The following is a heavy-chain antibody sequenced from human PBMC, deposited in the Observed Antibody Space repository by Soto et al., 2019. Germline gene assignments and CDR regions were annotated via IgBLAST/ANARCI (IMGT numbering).Heavy chain of an antibody. D-gene: IGHD2-8*01. CDR1: GGSISSYY. V-gene: IGHV4-59*01. CDR3: ARTYGGYYDY. CDR2: IYYSGST. Sequence: SETLSLTCTVSGGSISSYYWSWIRQPPGKGLEWIGYIYYSGSTNYNPPLKSRVTISVDTSKNQFSLKLRSVTAADTAVYYCARTYGGYYDYWGQGTLVTVSS. J-gene: IGHJ4*02.